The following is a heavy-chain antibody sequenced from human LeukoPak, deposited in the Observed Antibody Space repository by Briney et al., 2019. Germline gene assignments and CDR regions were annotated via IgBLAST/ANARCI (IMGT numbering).Heavy chain of an antibody. D-gene: IGHD3-10*01. CDR1: GIIFSNFA. CDR2: ISGSGGTT. Sequence: GGSLRLSCAASGIIFSNFAMSWVRQAPGKGLEWVSGISGSGGTTYYADSVEGRFTISRDNSMNTLYLQISSLGVEGTAVYYCARAAVRGVAFDIWGQGTMVTVSS. V-gene: IGHV3-23*01. J-gene: IGHJ3*02. CDR3: ARAAVRGVAFDI.